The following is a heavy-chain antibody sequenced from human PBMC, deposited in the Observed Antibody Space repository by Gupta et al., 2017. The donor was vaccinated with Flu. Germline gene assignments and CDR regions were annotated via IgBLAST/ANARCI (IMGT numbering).Heavy chain of an antibody. V-gene: IGHV3-74*01. CDR3: ATVTTGC. Sequence: EVQLLESGGGLVQPGESLILSCPASGFTFSSSCLQWVRQAPGKGLVWVSRINPDGSSTTYADSVKGRFTISRDNDKNTLYLQMNSLRADDTAVYYCATVTTGCWGQGTLVTVSS. D-gene: IGHD4-17*01. CDR2: INPDGSST. CDR1: GFTFSSSC. J-gene: IGHJ4*02.